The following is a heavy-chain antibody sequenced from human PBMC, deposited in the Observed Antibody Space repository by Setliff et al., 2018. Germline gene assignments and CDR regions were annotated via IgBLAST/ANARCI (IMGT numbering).Heavy chain of an antibody. D-gene: IGHD7-27*01. CDR1: GFTCSGYY. V-gene: IGHV3-48*01. CDR3: VRDLHWGFDY. CDR2: NGESGNNI. J-gene: IGHJ4*02. Sequence: GGSLRLSCAASGFTCSGYYMQWVRQAPGKGLEWVSYNGESGNNIHYADSVKGRFTISRDNVKSSLFLQMNSLRAEDTAVYYCVRDLHWGFDYWGLGTLVTVSS.